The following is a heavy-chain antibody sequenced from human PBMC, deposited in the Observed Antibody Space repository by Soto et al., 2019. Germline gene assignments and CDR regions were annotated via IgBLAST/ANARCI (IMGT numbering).Heavy chain of an antibody. J-gene: IGHJ4*02. D-gene: IGHD1-26*01. V-gene: IGHV3-30*03. Sequence: GGSLRLSCAASGFTFSSYGMHWVRQAPGKGLEWVAVISYDGSNKYYADSVKGRFTISRDNSKNTLYLQMNSLRAEDTAVYYCAADHHIVGASIDYWRRGTLVTVSS. CDR2: ISYDGSNK. CDR3: AADHHIVGASIDY. CDR1: GFTFSSYG.